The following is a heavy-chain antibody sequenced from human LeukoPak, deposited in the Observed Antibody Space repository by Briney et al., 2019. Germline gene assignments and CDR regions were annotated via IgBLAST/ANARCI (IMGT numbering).Heavy chain of an antibody. D-gene: IGHD6-13*01. V-gene: IGHV3-23*01. CDR1: GFTFSSYA. CDR2: ISGSGGST. J-gene: IGHJ6*03. CDR3: AKDGYSSSWAYYYYYYYMDV. Sequence: GGSLTLSCAASGFTFSSYAMSWVRQAPGKGLEWVSAISGSGGSTYYADSVKGRFTISRDNSMNTLYLQMNSLRAEDTAVYYCAKDGYSSSWAYYYYYYYMDVWGKGTTVTVSS.